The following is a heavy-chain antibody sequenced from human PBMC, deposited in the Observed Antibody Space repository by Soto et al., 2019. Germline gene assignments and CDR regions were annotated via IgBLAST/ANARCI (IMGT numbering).Heavy chain of an antibody. CDR1: GGSISSGDYY. D-gene: IGHD6-19*01. CDR3: ARDGAVAGKCRPEDYYYYGMDV. Sequence: SETLSLTCTASGGSISSGDYYWSWIRQPPGKGLEWIGYIYYSGSTYYNPSLKSRVTISVDTSKNQFSLKLSSVTAADTAVYYCARDGAVAGKCRPEDYYYYGMDVWGQGTTVTVSS. CDR2: IYYSGST. V-gene: IGHV4-30-4*01. J-gene: IGHJ6*02.